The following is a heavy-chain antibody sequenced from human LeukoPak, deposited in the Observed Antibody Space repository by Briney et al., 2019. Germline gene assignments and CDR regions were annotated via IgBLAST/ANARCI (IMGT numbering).Heavy chain of an antibody. CDR1: GFTFSSYG. CDR2: TWYDGSNK. CDR3: ATDSSGYDY. Sequence: GGSLRLSCAASGFTFSSYGMHWVRQAQGKGLEWVAVTWYDGSNKYYADSVKGRFTISRDNSKNTLYLQMNSLRAEDTAVYYCATDSSGYDYWGQGTLVTVSS. J-gene: IGHJ4*02. D-gene: IGHD3-22*01. V-gene: IGHV3-33*01.